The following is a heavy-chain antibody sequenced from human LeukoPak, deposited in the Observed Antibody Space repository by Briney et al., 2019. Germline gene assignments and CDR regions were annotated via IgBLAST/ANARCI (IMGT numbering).Heavy chain of an antibody. CDR2: IYYTGST. CDR3: ARGGYTYGHYYYGMDV. D-gene: IGHD5-18*01. CDR1: GFSLSTSGMC. J-gene: IGHJ6*02. V-gene: IGHV4-30-4*08. Sequence: SGPALVKPTQTLTLTCTFSGFSLSTSGMCVSWIRQPPGKGLEWIGYIYYTGSTYYNPSLKSRVTISVDTSKNQFSLKLSSVTAADTAVYYCARGGYTYGHYYYGMDVWGQGTTVTVSS.